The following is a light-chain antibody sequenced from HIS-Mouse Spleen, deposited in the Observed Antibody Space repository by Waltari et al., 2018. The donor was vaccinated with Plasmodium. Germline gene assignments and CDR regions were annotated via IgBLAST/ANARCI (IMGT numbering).Light chain of an antibody. CDR1: SSDVGGYNY. V-gene: IGLV2-11*01. CDR2: DVS. Sequence: QSALTQPRSVSGSPGQSVTISCTGTSSDVGGYNYVSWYQQHPGKAPKLTIYDVSKRPQGVPDRVSGSKSGNTASLTISGLQAEDEADYYCCSYAGSYTLVFGGGTKLTVL. J-gene: IGLJ2*01. CDR3: CSYAGSYTLV.